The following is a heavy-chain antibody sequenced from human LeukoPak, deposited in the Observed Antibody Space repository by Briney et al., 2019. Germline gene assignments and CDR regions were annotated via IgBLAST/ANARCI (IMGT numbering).Heavy chain of an antibody. CDR1: GFTFSSYA. D-gene: IGHD3-10*01. Sequence: GGSLRLSCAASGFTFSSYAMSWVRLAPGKGLEWVSGISGSGDGTYFADSVKGRFTISRDNSKNTVYLQMNSLRAEDAAVYYSAKDRNYYGSGSYYAYWGQGTLVTVSS. CDR3: AKDRNYYGSGSYYAY. V-gene: IGHV3-23*01. J-gene: IGHJ4*02. CDR2: ISGSGDGT.